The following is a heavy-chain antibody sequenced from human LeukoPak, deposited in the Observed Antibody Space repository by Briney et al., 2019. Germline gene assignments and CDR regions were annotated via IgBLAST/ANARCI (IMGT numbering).Heavy chain of an antibody. D-gene: IGHD6-6*01. CDR1: GFTFSEYY. V-gene: IGHV3-11*04. J-gene: IGHJ4*02. CDR3: ARDRESSSMSWAFDY. CDR2: ISPGGSTI. Sequence: GGSLRLSCAASGFTFSEYYMTWIRQAPGKRLEWLSYISPGGSTIYYADSMKGRLTISRDNAKKSLDLQMNSLRAEDTAVYYCARDRESSSMSWAFDYWGQGTLVTVSS.